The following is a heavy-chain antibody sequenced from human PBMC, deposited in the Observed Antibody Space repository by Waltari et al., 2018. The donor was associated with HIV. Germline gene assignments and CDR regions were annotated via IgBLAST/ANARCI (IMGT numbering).Heavy chain of an antibody. Sequence: QVQLVQSGAEVKKPGASVKVSCKASGYTFTSYAMHWVRQAPGQRLEWMGWINAGNGNTKYSQKFQGRVTITRDTSASTAYMELSSLRSEDTAVYYCARDRPEARHYYDILTGYSYWGQGTLVTVSS. V-gene: IGHV1-3*01. CDR2: INAGNGNT. CDR3: ARDRPEARHYYDILTGYSY. D-gene: IGHD3-9*01. J-gene: IGHJ4*02. CDR1: GYTFTSYA.